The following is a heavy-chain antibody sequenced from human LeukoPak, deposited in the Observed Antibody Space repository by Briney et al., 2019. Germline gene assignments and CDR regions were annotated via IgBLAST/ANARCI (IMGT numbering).Heavy chain of an antibody. Sequence: GGSLRLSCAASGFTFRTYWMSWVRQAPGRGLDWVATIKQEGHVKYYVDSVKGRFTISRDNADNSLYLQMNSLRVEDTAGYYCARLGGETTRFDLWGQGALVTVSS. D-gene: IGHD3-16*01. CDR2: IKQEGHVK. CDR1: GFTFRTYW. J-gene: IGHJ5*02. V-gene: IGHV3-7*01. CDR3: ARLGGETTRFDL.